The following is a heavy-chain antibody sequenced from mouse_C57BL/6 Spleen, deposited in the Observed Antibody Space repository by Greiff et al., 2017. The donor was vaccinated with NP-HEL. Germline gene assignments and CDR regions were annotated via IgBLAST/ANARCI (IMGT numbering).Heavy chain of an antibody. CDR3: ARGGYYVGYSMDY. CDR1: GFSINSDCY. J-gene: IGHJ4*01. V-gene: IGHV3-3*01. D-gene: IGHD2-3*01. CDR2: TFYSGMT. Sequence: EVQLQQSGPSLVRPSQTLSLTCTVTGFSINSDCYWIWIRQFPGNKLGYIGYTFYSGMTYYNPSPTSRTNITRDTTKNQFSLKLSSVTTEDTATYYCARGGYYVGYSMDYWGQGTSVTVSS.